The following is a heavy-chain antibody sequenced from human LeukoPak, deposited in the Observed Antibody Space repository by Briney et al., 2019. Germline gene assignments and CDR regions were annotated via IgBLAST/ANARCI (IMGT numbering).Heavy chain of an antibody. V-gene: IGHV4-61*02. J-gene: IGHJ4*02. Sequence: SQTLSLTCTVSGGSISSGSYYWSWIRQPAGKGLEWIGRIYTSGSTNYNPSLKSRVTISVDTSKNQFSLKLSSVTAADTAVYYCARDLSSYGPFDYWGQGTLVTVSS. CDR3: ARDLSSYGPFDY. D-gene: IGHD5-18*01. CDR2: IYTSGST. CDR1: GGSISSGSYY.